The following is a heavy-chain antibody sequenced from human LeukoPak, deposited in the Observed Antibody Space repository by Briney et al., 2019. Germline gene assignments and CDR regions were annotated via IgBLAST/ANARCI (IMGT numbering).Heavy chain of an antibody. D-gene: IGHD3-9*01. CDR3: ARAYRPLDWGSWFDY. CDR2: INAGNGNT. CDR1: GYTFTSYA. J-gene: IGHJ4*02. Sequence: ASVKVSCKASGYTFTSYAMHWVRQAPGQRLEWMGWINAGNGNTKYSQKFQGRVTITRDTSASTAYMELSSLRSEDTAVYYCARAYRPLDWGSWFDYWGQGTLVTVSS. V-gene: IGHV1-3*01.